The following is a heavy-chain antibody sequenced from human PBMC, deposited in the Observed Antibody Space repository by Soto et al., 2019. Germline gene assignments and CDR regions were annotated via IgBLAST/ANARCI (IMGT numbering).Heavy chain of an antibody. CDR3: ARDYYDSSPNWFDP. J-gene: IGHJ5*02. CDR1: GFTFRSYE. Sequence: GGSLRLSCAASGFTFRSYEMNWVRQAPGKGLEWVSSISSSSSYIYYADSVKGRFTVSRDNAKNSLYLQMNSLRAEDTAVYYCARDYYDSSPNWFDPWGQGTLVTVSS. CDR2: ISSSSSYI. D-gene: IGHD3-22*01. V-gene: IGHV3-21*01.